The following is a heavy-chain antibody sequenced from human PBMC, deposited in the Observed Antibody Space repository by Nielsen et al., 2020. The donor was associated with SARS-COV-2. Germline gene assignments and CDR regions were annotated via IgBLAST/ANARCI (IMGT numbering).Heavy chain of an antibody. CDR1: GFIFRDYG. V-gene: IGHV3-33*01. Sequence: GGSLRLSCAASGFIFRDYGMHWIRQAPGKGLEWVAVIWYDGSNKYYADSVKGRFTISRDNSKNTLYLQMNSLRAEDTAVYYCARDGTHHAVLYSRPLDYWGQGTLVTVSS. J-gene: IGHJ4*02. CDR2: IWYDGSNK. D-gene: IGHD6-13*01. CDR3: ARDGTHHAVLYSRPLDY.